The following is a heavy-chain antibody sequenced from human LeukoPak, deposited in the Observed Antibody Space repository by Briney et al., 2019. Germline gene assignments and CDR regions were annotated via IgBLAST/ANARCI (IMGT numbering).Heavy chain of an antibody. J-gene: IGHJ4*02. Sequence: GGSLRLSCAASGFTFSSYGMHWVRQAPGKGLEWVAVIWYDGSNKYYADSVKGRFTISRNNSKNTLYLQMNSLRAEDTAVYYCGRERSHPFDYWGQGTLVTVSS. CDR1: GFTFSSYG. D-gene: IGHD1-26*01. V-gene: IGHV3-33*01. CDR3: GRERSHPFDY. CDR2: IWYDGSNK.